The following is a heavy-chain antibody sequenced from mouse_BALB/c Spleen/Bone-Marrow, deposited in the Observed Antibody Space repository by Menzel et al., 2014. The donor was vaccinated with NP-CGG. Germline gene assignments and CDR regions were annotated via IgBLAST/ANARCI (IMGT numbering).Heavy chain of an antibody. V-gene: IGHV1-9*01. CDR2: ILPGSGST. CDR3: AREGAFYGNPFDF. Sequence: QVQLKQSGAELMKSGASVKISCRATGYRFSSFWIEWIKQRPGRGLEWIGKILPGSGSTNYNEKFKGKATLSADTSSNTAYMQLSSLTSEDSAVYFCAREGAFYGNPFDFWGQGTTLTVSS. D-gene: IGHD2-10*01. CDR1: GYRFSSFW. J-gene: IGHJ2*01.